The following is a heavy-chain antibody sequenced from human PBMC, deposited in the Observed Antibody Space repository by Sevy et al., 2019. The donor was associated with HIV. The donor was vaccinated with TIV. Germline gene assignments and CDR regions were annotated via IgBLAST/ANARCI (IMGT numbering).Heavy chain of an antibody. CDR3: ARVDSCGGDCYYFDY. V-gene: IGHV1-46*01. CDR1: GYTFIDYD. D-gene: IGHD2-21*02. Sequence: ASVKVSCTASGYTFIDYDIHWVRQAPGQGLECMGIINPNGGGTNYAQSFQGRVTMTRDTSTNTVYMELSSLRSEDSAVYYCARVDSCGGDCYYFDYWGQGTLVTVSS. CDR2: INPNGGGT. J-gene: IGHJ4*02.